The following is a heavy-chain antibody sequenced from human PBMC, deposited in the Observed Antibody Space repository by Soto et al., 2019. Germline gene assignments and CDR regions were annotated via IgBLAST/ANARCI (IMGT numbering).Heavy chain of an antibody. CDR2: INTDGSET. D-gene: IGHD6-19*01. Sequence: EVHLVQSGGGLVQPGGSLRLSCAASGFTFSSHWMHWVRQAPGKGLVWVSRINTDGSETAYADSVKGRFTVSRDNAKSTLYLQMNSLRAEDTAVYYCATLGLGTDWGQGTLVTVSS. V-gene: IGHV3-74*01. CDR1: GFTFSSHW. J-gene: IGHJ4*02. CDR3: ATLGLGTD.